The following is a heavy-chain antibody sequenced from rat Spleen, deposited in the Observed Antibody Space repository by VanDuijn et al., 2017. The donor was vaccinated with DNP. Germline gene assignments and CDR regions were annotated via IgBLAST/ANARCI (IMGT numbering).Heavy chain of an antibody. Sequence: EVQLVESGGGLEQPGRALNLSCKASGFALSDYYMAWVRQTPKTGLEWVATISTGGGTLYYRDSVKGRFTISRDNAKSTLYLQMDSLRSEETATYYCARVQVGYYAMDAWGQGTSVSVSS. D-gene: IGHD1-1*01. J-gene: IGHJ4*01. CDR3: ARVQVGYYAMDA. CDR2: ISTGGGTL. CDR1: GFALSDYY. V-gene: IGHV5S11*01.